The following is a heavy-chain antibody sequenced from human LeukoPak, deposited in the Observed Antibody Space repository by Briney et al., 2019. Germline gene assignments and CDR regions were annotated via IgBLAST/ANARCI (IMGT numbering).Heavy chain of an antibody. CDR2: IIPIFGTA. V-gene: IGHV1-69*01. CDR1: GGTFSSYA. D-gene: IGHD3-22*01. J-gene: IGHJ4*02. CDR3: ATEASDSSGYSTFDY. Sequence: GASVKVSCKASGGTFSSYAISWVRQAPGQGLEWMGGIIPIFGTANYAQKFQGRVTITADESTSTAYMELSSLRSEDTAVYYCATEASDSSGYSTFDYWGQGTLVTVSS.